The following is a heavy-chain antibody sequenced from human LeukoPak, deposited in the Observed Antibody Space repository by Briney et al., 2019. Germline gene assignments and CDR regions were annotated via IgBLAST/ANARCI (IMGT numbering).Heavy chain of an antibody. CDR3: ARGWVYYDSSGYDLDP. CDR1: GYTFTSYE. CDR2: MNPNSGNT. D-gene: IGHD3-22*01. J-gene: IGHJ5*02. V-gene: IGHV1-8*01. Sequence: HVASVKVSCKASGYTFTSYEIKWVRQATGQGLEWMGWMNPNSGNTGYAQKFQGRVTMTRNTSISTAYMELSSLRSEDTAVYYCARGWVYYDSSGYDLDPWGQGTLVTVSS.